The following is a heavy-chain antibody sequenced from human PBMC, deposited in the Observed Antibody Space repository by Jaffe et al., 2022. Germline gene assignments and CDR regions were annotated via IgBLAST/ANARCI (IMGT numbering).Heavy chain of an antibody. CDR2: IFYTGDT. D-gene: IGHD6-13*01. V-gene: IGHV4-38-2*01. CDR1: GYSIINGYH. Sequence: QVQLQESGPGLVKPSDTLSLTCVVSGYSIINGYHWGWIRQPPGKALEWIGSIFYTGDTYYNPSLTSRVSMSVDTSKNHFSLRVTSVSAADTAVYYCARGYQYFDSWGQGTLVTVSS. CDR3: ARGYQYFDS. J-gene: IGHJ4*02.